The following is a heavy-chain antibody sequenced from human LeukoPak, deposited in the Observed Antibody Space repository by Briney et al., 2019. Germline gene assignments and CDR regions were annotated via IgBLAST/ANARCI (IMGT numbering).Heavy chain of an antibody. CDR2: INHGGNT. J-gene: IGHJ4*02. V-gene: IGHV4-34*01. Sequence: PSQTLSLTCDLYGGPFTGYYWNWIRQSPGKGLEWIGEINHGGNTNYSPSLKSRVTISVDMSKNHFSLKMNSLTAADTAVYYCARGPYFEYWGQGTLVTVSS. CDR1: GGPFTGYY. CDR3: ARGPYFEY.